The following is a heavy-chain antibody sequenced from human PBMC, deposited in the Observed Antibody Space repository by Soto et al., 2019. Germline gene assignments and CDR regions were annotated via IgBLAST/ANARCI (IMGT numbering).Heavy chain of an antibody. V-gene: IGHV1-18*01. D-gene: IGHD1-20*01. CDR3: ARDTESNRYND. CDR2: IRPDNGNR. CDR1: GYTFSTSG. J-gene: IGHJ1*01. Sequence: ASVKVSCKTSGYTFSTSGTSWVRQAPGQGLGWVGWIRPDNGNRKSAQRLQGRVTLTTDTSASTAYMELRSLTSDDTAMYYCARDTESNRYNDWGQGTLVTVSS.